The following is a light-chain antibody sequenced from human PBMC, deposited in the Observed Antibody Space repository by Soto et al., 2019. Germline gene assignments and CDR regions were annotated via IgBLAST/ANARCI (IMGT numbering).Light chain of an antibody. Sequence: SALTQPASVSGSPGQSITISCTGTSSDVGGYNYVSWYQQHPGKAPKLMIYDVSNRPSGVSNRFSGSKSGNTASLTISGLQDEDEADYYCSSYTSSSTLFGGGTKLTVL. CDR2: DVS. CDR1: SSDVGGYNY. J-gene: IGLJ2*01. CDR3: SSYTSSSTL. V-gene: IGLV2-14*01.